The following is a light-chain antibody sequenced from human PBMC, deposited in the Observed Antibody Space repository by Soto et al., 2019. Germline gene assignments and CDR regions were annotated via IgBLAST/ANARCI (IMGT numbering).Light chain of an antibody. Sequence: DVQMTQSPSTLSASVGDRVTITCRASQNISKWLAWYQQKPGRAPNLLIYDASSLQTGVPSRFSGSGSGTEFTLIINSLQSDDFAPYHCQQYNPSSFTFGPGTKVDLK. J-gene: IGKJ3*01. V-gene: IGKV1-5*01. CDR3: QQYNPSSFT. CDR1: QNISKW. CDR2: DAS.